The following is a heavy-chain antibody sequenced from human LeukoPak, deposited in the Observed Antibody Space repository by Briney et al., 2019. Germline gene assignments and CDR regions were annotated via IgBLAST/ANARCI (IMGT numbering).Heavy chain of an antibody. J-gene: IGHJ3*02. CDR1: GGSISSYQ. Sequence: SETLSLTCTVSGGSISSYQWSWIRQPAGKGLEWIGRIYTSGSTNYNPSLKSRVTMAVDTSKNQFSLKLSSVTAADTAVYYCAKGIAVSGSPFYDAFDIWGQGTMVTVSS. V-gene: IGHV4-4*07. D-gene: IGHD6-19*01. CDR3: AKGIAVSGSPFYDAFDI. CDR2: IYTSGST.